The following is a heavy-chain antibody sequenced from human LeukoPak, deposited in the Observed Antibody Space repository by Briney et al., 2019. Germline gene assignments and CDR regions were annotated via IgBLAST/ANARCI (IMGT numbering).Heavy chain of an antibody. CDR3: AKEGDVVVPAAIPFFDY. Sequence: GGSLRLSCAASGFTFSSYAMSWVRQAPGKGLEWVSAISGSGGSTYYADSVKGRFTISRDNSKNTLYLQMNSLRAEDTAVYYCAKEGDVVVPAAIPFFDYWAREPWSPSPQ. CDR1: GFTFSSYA. J-gene: IGHJ4*02. CDR2: ISGSGGST. D-gene: IGHD2-2*01. V-gene: IGHV3-23*01.